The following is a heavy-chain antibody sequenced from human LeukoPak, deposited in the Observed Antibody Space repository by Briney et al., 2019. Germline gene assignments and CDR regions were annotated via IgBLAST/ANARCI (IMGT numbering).Heavy chain of an antibody. J-gene: IGHJ4*02. Sequence: GGSLRLSCAASGLTFSYYWMTWVRQAPGKGLERVANIKQDGSEKYYVDSVKGRFTISRDNAKNSLYLEMNSLRAEDTAVYYCARDWRGVSTSNDCWGQGTLVTVSS. CDR1: GLTFSYYW. CDR3: ARDWRGVSTSNDC. D-gene: IGHD3-3*01. V-gene: IGHV3-7*04. CDR2: IKQDGSEK.